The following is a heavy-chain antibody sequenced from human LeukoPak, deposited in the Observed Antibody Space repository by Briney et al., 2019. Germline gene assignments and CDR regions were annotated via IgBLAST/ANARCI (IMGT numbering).Heavy chain of an antibody. CDR2: INHSGST. CDR1: GGSISSYY. V-gene: IGHV4-34*01. D-gene: IGHD3-22*01. CDR3: ARDLFTMIYAFDI. Sequence: PSETLSLTCTVSGGSISSYYWSWIRQPPGKGLEWIGEINHSGSTNYNPSLKSRVTISVDTSKNQFSLKLSSVTAADTAVYYCARDLFTMIYAFDIWGQGTMVTVSS. J-gene: IGHJ3*02.